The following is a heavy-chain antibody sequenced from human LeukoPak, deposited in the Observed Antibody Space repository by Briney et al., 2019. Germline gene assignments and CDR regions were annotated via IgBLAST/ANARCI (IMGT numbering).Heavy chain of an antibody. Sequence: GSLRLSCAASGFTFSSYSMNWVRQAPGKGLEWVSSISSSSSYIYYADSVKGRFTISRDNAKNSLYLQMNSLRAEDTAVYYCARDRRYYDILTGQGNYYYYYGMDVWGQGTTVTVSS. V-gene: IGHV3-21*01. J-gene: IGHJ6*02. D-gene: IGHD3-9*01. CDR2: ISSSSSYI. CDR1: GFTFSSYS. CDR3: ARDRRYYDILTGQGNYYYYYGMDV.